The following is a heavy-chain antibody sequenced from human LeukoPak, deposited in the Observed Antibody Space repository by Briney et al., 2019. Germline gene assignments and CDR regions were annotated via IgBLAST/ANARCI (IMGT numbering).Heavy chain of an antibody. V-gene: IGHV3-23*01. CDR1: GITFSSSA. D-gene: IGHD2-15*01. Sequence: QAGGSLRLSCPASGITFSSSAMSWVRQAPGKGLEWVSAISNNGGYTYYADSVQGRFTISRDNSKSTLCLQMNSLRAEDTAVYYCAKQLGYCSDGSCYFPYWGQGTLVTVSS. CDR3: AKQLGYCSDGSCYFPY. J-gene: IGHJ4*02. CDR2: ISNNGGYT.